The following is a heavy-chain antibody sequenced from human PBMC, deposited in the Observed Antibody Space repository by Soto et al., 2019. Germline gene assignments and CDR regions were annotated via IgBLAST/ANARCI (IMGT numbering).Heavy chain of an antibody. J-gene: IGHJ4*02. CDR1: GYTFPGYY. D-gene: IGHD6-13*01. V-gene: IGHV1-2*02. CDR2: INPNSGGT. CDR3: AREQAGTISDY. Sequence: ASVKVSCQASGYTFPGYYMHWVRQAPGQGLEWMGWINPNSGGTNYAQKFQGRVTMTRDTSISTAYMELSRLRSDDTAVYYCAREQAGTISDYWGQGTLVTVSS.